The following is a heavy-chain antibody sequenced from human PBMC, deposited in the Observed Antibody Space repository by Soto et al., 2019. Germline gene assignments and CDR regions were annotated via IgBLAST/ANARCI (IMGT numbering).Heavy chain of an antibody. CDR1: GYPFTGYY. CDR2: INPNNGDT. CDR3: PRHSGYDYVFDY. V-gene: IGHV1-2*02. J-gene: IGHJ4*01. D-gene: IGHD5-12*01. Sequence: ASVKVSCKASGYPFTGYYIHWVRQAPGVGLEWMGWINPNNGDTIYKWKLQGRVTMTRDTSTSTAYMEMSSLTFDDTAVYYCPRHSGYDYVFDYRG.